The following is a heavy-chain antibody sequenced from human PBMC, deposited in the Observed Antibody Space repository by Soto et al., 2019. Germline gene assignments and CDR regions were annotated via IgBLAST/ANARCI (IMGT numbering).Heavy chain of an antibody. V-gene: IGHV4-30-2*01. J-gene: IGHJ4*01. D-gene: IGHD5-12*01. Sequence: SETLSLTCAVSGASISSGDYSWSWVRQPPGKGLEWIGHIHHGGTPYYKASLKSRVTISQDRPKNQISLSLSSVTAADTAVYSCASVGYSGFHYFFD. CDR1: GASISSGDYS. CDR3: ASVGYSGFHYFFD. CDR2: IHHGGTP.